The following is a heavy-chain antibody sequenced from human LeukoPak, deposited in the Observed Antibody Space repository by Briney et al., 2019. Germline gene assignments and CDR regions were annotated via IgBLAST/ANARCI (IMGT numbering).Heavy chain of an antibody. D-gene: IGHD2-15*01. J-gene: IGHJ3*02. CDR2: IYLGDSDT. V-gene: IGHV5-51*01. Sequence: GESLKISCKGSGYSFTSYWIGWVRQMPGKGLEWMGIIYLGDSDTRYSPSFQGQVTISADKSISTAYLQWSSLKASDTAMYYCARSMGYCSGGSCSRDAFDIWGQGTMVTVSS. CDR1: GYSFTSYW. CDR3: ARSMGYCSGGSCSRDAFDI.